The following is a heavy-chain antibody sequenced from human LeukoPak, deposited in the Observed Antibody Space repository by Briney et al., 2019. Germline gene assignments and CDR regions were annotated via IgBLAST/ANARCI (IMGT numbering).Heavy chain of an antibody. CDR1: GYTFTSYY. Sequence: ASVKVSCKASGYTFTSYYMHWVRQAPGQGLEWMGIINPSGGSTSYAQKFQGRVTMTRDTSISTAYMELSRLRSDDTAVYYCARDSSVVVTAIYYFDYWGQGTLVTVSS. CDR2: INPSGGST. D-gene: IGHD2-21*02. J-gene: IGHJ4*02. CDR3: ARDSSVVVTAIYYFDY. V-gene: IGHV1-46*01.